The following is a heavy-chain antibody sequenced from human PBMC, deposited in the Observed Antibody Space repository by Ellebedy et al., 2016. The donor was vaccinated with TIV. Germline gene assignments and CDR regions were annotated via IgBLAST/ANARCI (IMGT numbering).Heavy chain of an antibody. J-gene: IGHJ4*02. V-gene: IGHV3-23*01. CDR2: ISANGADI. CDR1: GFTFSNYV. D-gene: IGHD3-3*01. Sequence: GESLKISXAASGFTFSNYVMNWVRQAPGKGLDWVSAISANGADIEYADSVKGRFTISRDNSKNTLYLQMNSLRAEDTALYYCTKDRSGVPNDHWGQGTLVTVSS. CDR3: TKDRSGVPNDH.